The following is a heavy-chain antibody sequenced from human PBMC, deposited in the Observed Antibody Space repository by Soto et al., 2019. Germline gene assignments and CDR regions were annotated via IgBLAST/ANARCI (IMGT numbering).Heavy chain of an antibody. D-gene: IGHD5-18*01. V-gene: IGHV5-51*01. CDR3: ARPVRYSYAFKGYYYGMDV. CDR2: IYPGDSDT. J-gene: IGHJ6*02. CDR1: GYSFTSYW. Sequence: PGESLKISCKGSGYSFTSYWIGWVRQMPGKGLEWMGIIYPGDSDTRYSPSFQGQVTISADKSISTAYLQWSSLKASDTAMYYCARPVRYSYAFKGYYYGMDVWGQGTTVTVSS.